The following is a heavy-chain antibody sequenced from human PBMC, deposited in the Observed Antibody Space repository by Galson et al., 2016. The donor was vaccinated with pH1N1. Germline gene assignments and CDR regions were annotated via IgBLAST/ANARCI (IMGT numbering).Heavy chain of an antibody. CDR2: VFPGDSDT. CDR3: ARSTKGVSTGHFDS. CDR1: GYTFSNSW. J-gene: IGHJ4*02. D-gene: IGHD1-1*01. V-gene: IGHV5-51*01. Sequence: QSGAEVKKPGESLKISCKASGYTFSNSWIGWVRQRPGRGLEWMGVVFPGDSDTRYSPSLQGHVIISADKSINTAYLQWGSLKASDTAMYYCARSTKGVSTGHFDSWGQGTLVTVSS.